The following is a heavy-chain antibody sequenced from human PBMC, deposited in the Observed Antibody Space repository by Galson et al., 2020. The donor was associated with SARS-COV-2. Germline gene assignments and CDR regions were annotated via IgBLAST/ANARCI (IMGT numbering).Heavy chain of an antibody. D-gene: IGHD3-9*01. CDR3: VRGGYYDILTGYHNTFDI. V-gene: IGHV4-34*01. J-gene: IGHJ3*02. CDR1: IGTFSGYY. CDR2: VNHRGST. Sequence: SETLSLTCAVYIGTFSGYYWTWIRQPTGKGLEWIGEVNHRGSTNYNPSLKSRVTISVDTSKNQFSLKLSSVTAADTAVYYCVRGGYYDILTGYHNTFDIWGHGSMVTVSS.